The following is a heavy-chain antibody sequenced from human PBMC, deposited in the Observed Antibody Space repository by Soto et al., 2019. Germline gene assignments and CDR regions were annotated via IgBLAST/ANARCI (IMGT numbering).Heavy chain of an antibody. V-gene: IGHV3-74*01. CDR3: ARGLYHKYGQDY. CDR2: INGDGTTT. Sequence: EVQLVESGGSLVQTGGSLRLSCAASGFSFNDYWVHWVRQAPGKGVVWVSRINGDGTTTNYADSVKGRFTISRDNAQNPLYLQLNCLRDDATAVYYCARGLYHKYGQDYWRQGTLVTVSS. D-gene: IGHD4-17*01. CDR1: GFSFNDYW. J-gene: IGHJ4*02.